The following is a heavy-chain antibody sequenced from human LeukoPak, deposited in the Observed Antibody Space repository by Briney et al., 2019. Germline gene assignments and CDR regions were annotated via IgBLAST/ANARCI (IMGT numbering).Heavy chain of an antibody. CDR1: RFTLSNYW. D-gene: IGHD6-19*01. V-gene: IGHV3-7*01. J-gene: IGHJ4*02. Sequence: GGSLRLSCAASRFTLSNYWMSWVRQAPGKGLEWVANIKQDGSETYYVDSVKGRFTISRDNAENSLSLQMNSLRAEDTAVYYCARQRGSGCLDYWGQGTLVTVSS. CDR2: IKQDGSET. CDR3: ARQRGSGCLDY.